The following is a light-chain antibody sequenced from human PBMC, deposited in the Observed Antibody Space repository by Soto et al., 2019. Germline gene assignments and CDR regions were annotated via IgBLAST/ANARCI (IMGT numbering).Light chain of an antibody. CDR3: QQYGSSPT. Sequence: EVVLTQSPATLSLSPVERATLSCRASQSVSSSYLARYQQKPGQAPRLLIYGASSRATGIPDRFSGSGSGTDFTLTIRRLEPEAFAVYYCQQYGSSPTFGQGPKVDIK. V-gene: IGKV3-20*01. J-gene: IGKJ1*01. CDR2: GAS. CDR1: QSVSSSY.